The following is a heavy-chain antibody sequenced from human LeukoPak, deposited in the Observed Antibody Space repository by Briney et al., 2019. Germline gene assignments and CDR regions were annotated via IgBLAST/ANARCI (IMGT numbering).Heavy chain of an antibody. D-gene: IGHD3-10*01. CDR2: IYYSGNT. V-gene: IGHV4-59*03. CDR3: ARGDGSGSAYAFDV. J-gene: IGHJ3*01. Sequence: SETLSLTCTVSGASISTYYWSWIRQPPGKGLEWIGYIYYSGNTNYNPSLKSRVTISVGKSENQFSLKLSSVTAADTAVYYCARGDGSGSAYAFDVWGQGTVVAVSS. CDR1: GASISTYY.